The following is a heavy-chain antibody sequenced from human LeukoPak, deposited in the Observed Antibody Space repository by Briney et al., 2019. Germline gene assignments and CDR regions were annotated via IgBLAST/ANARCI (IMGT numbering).Heavy chain of an antibody. CDR1: GFTVSSNY. D-gene: IGHD4-17*01. J-gene: IGHJ4*02. Sequence: GGSLRLSCAASGFTVSSNYMSWVRQAPGKGLERVSVIYSGGSTYYADSVKGRFTISRDNSKNTLYLQMNSLRAEDTAVYYCATTPKHGDYDYWGQGTLVTVSS. CDR2: IYSGGST. CDR3: ATTPKHGDYDY. V-gene: IGHV3-53*01.